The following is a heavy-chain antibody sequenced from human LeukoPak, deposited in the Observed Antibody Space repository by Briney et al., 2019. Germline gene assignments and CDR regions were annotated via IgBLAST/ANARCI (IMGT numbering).Heavy chain of an antibody. D-gene: IGHD6-13*01. CDR3: ARVFLYSSSWYGYYGMDV. V-gene: IGHV3-48*01. J-gene: IGHJ6*02. CDR1: GFTFSSYS. Sequence: GGSLRLSCAASGFTFSSYSMNWVRQAPGKGLEWVSYISSKSGTIYYADSVKGRFTISRDNAKNSLYLQMNSLRAEDTAVYYCARVFLYSSSWYGYYGMDVWGQGTTVTVSS. CDR2: ISSKSGTI.